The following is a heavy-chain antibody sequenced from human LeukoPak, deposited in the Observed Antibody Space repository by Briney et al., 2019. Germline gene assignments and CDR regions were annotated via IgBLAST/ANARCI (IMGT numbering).Heavy chain of an antibody. CDR2: IYSGGST. CDR1: GLTVSSNY. V-gene: IGHV3-53*01. Sequence: GGSLRLSCAASGLTVSSNYMSWVRQAPGKGLEWVSVIYSGGSTYYADSVKGRFTISRDNSKNTLYLQMNSLRAEDTAVYYCARDAGAVAGYYFDYWGQGTLVTVPS. CDR3: ARDAGAVAGYYFDY. D-gene: IGHD6-19*01. J-gene: IGHJ4*02.